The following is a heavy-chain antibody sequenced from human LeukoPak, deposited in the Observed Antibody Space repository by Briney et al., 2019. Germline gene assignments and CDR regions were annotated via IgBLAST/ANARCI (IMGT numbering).Heavy chain of an antibody. V-gene: IGHV1-24*01. D-gene: IGHD3-22*01. J-gene: IGHJ3*02. CDR3: ATDAYYYDSSGYPDAFDI. Sequence: GASVKVSCKVSGYTLTELSMHWVRQAPGNGLEWMGGFDPEDGETIYAQKFQGRVTMTEDTSTDTAYMELSSLRSEDTAVYYCATDAYYYDSSGYPDAFDIWGQGTMVTVSS. CDR2: FDPEDGET. CDR1: GYTLTELS.